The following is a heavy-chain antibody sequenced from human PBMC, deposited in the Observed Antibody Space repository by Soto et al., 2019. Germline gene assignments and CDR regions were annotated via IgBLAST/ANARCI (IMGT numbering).Heavy chain of an antibody. V-gene: IGHV3-21*01. D-gene: IGHD3-10*01. CDR2: ISRTSEYI. CDR3: AGEQQYYYGIDV. J-gene: IGHJ6*02. Sequence: EVQLVESGGGLVKPGGSLRLSCAASGFTFSTYSMNWVRQAPGKGLEWVSSISRTSEYIYYADSVKGRFTISRDNAKNSLFLEKTSLRGEDTAVYYCAGEQQYYYGIDVWGQGTTVTVSS. CDR1: GFTFSTYS.